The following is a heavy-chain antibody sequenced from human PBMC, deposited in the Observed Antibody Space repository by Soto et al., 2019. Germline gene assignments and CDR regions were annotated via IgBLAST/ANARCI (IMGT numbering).Heavy chain of an antibody. Sequence: QVQLQQWGAGLLKPSETLSLTCAVYGGSFSGYYWSWIRQPPGKGLEWIGEINHSGSTNYNPSLKSRVTISVYTSKNQFSLKLSFVTAADTSVYYCARTGQDIVVVVAATAKYAFDIWCQGTMVTVSS. CDR1: GGSFSGYY. CDR2: INHSGST. D-gene: IGHD2-15*01. J-gene: IGHJ3*02. CDR3: ARTGQDIVVVVAATAKYAFDI. V-gene: IGHV4-34*01.